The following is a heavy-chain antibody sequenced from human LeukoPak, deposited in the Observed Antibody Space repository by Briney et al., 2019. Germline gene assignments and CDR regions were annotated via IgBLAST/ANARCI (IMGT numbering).Heavy chain of an antibody. CDR2: IYYSGST. CDR1: GGSISSYY. J-gene: IGHJ4*02. D-gene: IGHD1-7*01. V-gene: IGHV4-59*08. CDR3: ARRDRWNSFDY. Sequence: SETLSLTCTVSGGSISSYYWSWIRQPPGKGLEWIGYIYYSGSTNYNPSLKSRVTISVDTSKNQFSLKLSSVTAAGTAVYYCARRDRWNSFDYWGQGTLVTVSS.